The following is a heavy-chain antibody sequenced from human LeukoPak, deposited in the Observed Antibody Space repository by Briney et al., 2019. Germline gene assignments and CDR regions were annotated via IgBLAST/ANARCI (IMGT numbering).Heavy chain of an antibody. CDR1: GGSISNNGNY. CDR2: IYYSGST. J-gene: IGHJ5*02. D-gene: IGHD2-2*01. V-gene: IGHV4-61*08. CDR3: ARGTDKGYCSSTNCLNWFDP. Sequence: PSETLSLTCAVSGGSISNNGNYWSWVRQPPGKGLEWIGYIYYSGSTNYNPSLKSRVTLSVDTSKNQFSLKLSSVTAADTAVYYCARGTDKGYCSSTNCLNWFDPWGQGTLVTVSS.